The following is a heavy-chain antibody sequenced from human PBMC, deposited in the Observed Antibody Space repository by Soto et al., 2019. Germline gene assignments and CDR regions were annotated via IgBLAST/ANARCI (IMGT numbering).Heavy chain of an antibody. D-gene: IGHD3-3*01. J-gene: IGHJ6*02. CDR2: ISAYNGNT. Sequence: ASVKVSCKASGYTFTSYGISWVRQAPGQGLEWMGWISAYNGNTNYAQKLQGRVTMTTDTSTSTAYMELRSLRSDDTAVYYCARDAPLLRFLEWLPAEEDYYYYGMDVWGQGTTVTVSS. V-gene: IGHV1-18*01. CDR1: GYTFTSYG. CDR3: ARDAPLLRFLEWLPAEEDYYYYGMDV.